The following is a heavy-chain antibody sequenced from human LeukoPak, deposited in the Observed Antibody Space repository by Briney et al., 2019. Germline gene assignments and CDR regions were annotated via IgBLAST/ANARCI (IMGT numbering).Heavy chain of an antibody. Sequence: GGSLRLSCAASGFTVSSNYMSWVRQAPGKGLEWVSYISSSGSTIYYADSVKGRFTISRDNAKNSLYLQMNSLRAEDTAVYYCARVRLVPPGALYYFDYWGQGTLVTVSS. D-gene: IGHD7-27*01. CDR1: GFTVSSNY. V-gene: IGHV3-11*01. CDR3: ARVRLVPPGALYYFDY. CDR2: ISSSGSTI. J-gene: IGHJ4*02.